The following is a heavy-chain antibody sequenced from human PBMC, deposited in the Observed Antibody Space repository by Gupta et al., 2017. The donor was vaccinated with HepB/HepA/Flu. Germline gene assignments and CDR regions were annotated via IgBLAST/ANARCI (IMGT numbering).Heavy chain of an antibody. V-gene: IGHV3-66*01. Sequence: EVQLVASGGGLVQPGGSLRLPCSASGFAVSDNFMSWVRQAPGKGLEWVSVIYRGGDTYYADSVKGKFTISRDNSKNTVYLQMNSLRAEDTAVYYCSRGGTMTPLARPDYWGQGTLVTGSS. CDR1: GFAVSDNF. J-gene: IGHJ4*02. CDR2: IYRGGDT. CDR3: SRGGTMTPLARPDY. D-gene: IGHD3-3*01.